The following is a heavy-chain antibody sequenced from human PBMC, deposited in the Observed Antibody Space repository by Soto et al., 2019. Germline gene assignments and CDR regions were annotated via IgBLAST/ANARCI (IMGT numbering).Heavy chain of an antibody. Sequence: SETLSLTCAVYGGSFSGYYWSWIRQPPGKGLEWIGEINHSGSTNYNPSLKSRVTISVDTSKNQFSLKLSSVTAADTAVYYCARGALNSGDIVVVVAATGLDYWGQGTLVTVSS. D-gene: IGHD2-15*01. CDR1: GGSFSGYY. V-gene: IGHV4-34*01. CDR3: ARGALNSGDIVVVVAATGLDY. J-gene: IGHJ4*02. CDR2: INHSGST.